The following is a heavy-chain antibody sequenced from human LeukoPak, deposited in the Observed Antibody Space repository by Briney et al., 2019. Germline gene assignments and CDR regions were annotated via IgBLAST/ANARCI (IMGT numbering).Heavy chain of an antibody. V-gene: IGHV3-9*01. CDR3: AKAANYGSGSYYSDY. D-gene: IGHD3-10*01. CDR1: GFTFDDYA. CDR2: ISWNSGSI. J-gene: IGHJ4*02. Sequence: GRSLRLSCAASGFTFDDYAMHWVRQAPGKGLELVSGISWNSGSIGYADSVKGRFTISRDNAKNSLYLQMNSLRAEDTALCYCAKAANYGSGSYYSDYWGQGTLVTVSS.